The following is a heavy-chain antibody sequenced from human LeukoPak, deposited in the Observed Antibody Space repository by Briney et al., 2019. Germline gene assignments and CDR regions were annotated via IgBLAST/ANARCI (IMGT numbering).Heavy chain of an antibody. D-gene: IGHD3-22*01. CDR3: AKDEEYYDSSGYQRGGDAFDI. Sequence: GGSLRLSCEASGFTFSTYSMNWVRQAPGKGLEWVSYINSSGIVIYYADSVKGRFTISRDNAKNSLYLQMNSLRAEDTAVYYCAKDEEYYDSSGYQRGGDAFDIWGQGTMVTVSS. V-gene: IGHV3-48*04. J-gene: IGHJ3*02. CDR2: INSSGIVI. CDR1: GFTFSTYS.